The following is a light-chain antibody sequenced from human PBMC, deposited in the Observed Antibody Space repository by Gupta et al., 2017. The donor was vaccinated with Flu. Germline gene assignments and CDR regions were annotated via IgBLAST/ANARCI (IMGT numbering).Light chain of an antibody. CDR2: KNN. J-gene: IGLJ3*02. Sequence: QSVVTQRPSASGTPGQTVTISCSGGSANIGTFDVFWYLQVPGAAPQLLIKKNNQRPAGIPARFSVSKSGTSASLAVSGLRSEDEGDYYCVVWNDSQNGRVFGGGTKLTV. V-gene: IGLV1-47*01. CDR1: SANIGTFD. CDR3: VVWNDSQNGRV.